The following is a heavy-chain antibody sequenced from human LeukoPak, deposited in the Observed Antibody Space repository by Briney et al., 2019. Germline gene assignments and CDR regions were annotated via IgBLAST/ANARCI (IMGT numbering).Heavy chain of an antibody. CDR1: GFTFSRYS. D-gene: IGHD6-13*01. J-gene: IGHJ4*02. CDR2: INSKSDTI. CDR3: AKGPRYSFY. Sequence: GGSLRLSCVASGFTFSRYSMNWVRQAPGKGLEWVSYINSKSDTIYYADSVKGRFTISRDQANNTLYLQMNTLRDEDTAVYYCAKGPRYSFYWGQGTLVSVSS. V-gene: IGHV3-48*02.